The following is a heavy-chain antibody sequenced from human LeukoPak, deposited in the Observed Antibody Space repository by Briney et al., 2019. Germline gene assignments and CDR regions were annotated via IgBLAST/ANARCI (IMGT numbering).Heavy chain of an antibody. V-gene: IGHV1-2*06. CDR1: GYTLTGYY. CDR2: INPNSGGT. CDR3: ARDRFAARRFGYCFYMDV. D-gene: IGHD3-10*01. J-gene: IGHJ6*03. Sequence: GSSVKVSCKASGYTLTGYYMHWVRQAPGQALEWMGRINPNSGGTNYAQKFQGRVTMTRDTSISTAYMELSRLRSDDTAVYYCARDRFAARRFGYCFYMDVWGKGTTVTVSS.